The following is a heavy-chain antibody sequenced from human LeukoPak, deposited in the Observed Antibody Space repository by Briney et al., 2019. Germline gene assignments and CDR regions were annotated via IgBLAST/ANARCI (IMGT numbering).Heavy chain of an antibody. V-gene: IGHV4-39*01. CDR2: IYYSGST. CDR1: GGSISSSSYY. D-gene: IGHD5-12*01. Sequence: SETLSLTCTVSGGSISSSSYYWDWIRQPPGKGLEWIVSIYYSGSTYYNPSLKSRVTISVDTSKNQFSLKLSSVTAADTAVYYCARLERSIGYSGYGGFDPWGRGTLVTVSS. CDR3: ARLERSIGYSGYGGFDP. J-gene: IGHJ5*02.